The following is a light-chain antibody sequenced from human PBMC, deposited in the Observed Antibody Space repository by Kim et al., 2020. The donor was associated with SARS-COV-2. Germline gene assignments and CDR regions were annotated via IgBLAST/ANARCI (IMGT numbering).Light chain of an antibody. Sequence: VSPGERATLSCRASQSVSSNLAWYQQRPGQAPRLLIYGASSRATGIPARFSGSGSGTDFTLTISSLQSEDFAVYFCQQYNDWPPYTFGQGTKLEI. CDR2: GAS. V-gene: IGKV3-15*01. J-gene: IGKJ2*01. CDR1: QSVSSN. CDR3: QQYNDWPPYT.